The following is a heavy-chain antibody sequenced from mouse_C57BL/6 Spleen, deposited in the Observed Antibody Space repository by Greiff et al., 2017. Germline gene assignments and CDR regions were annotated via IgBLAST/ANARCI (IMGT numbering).Heavy chain of an antibody. Sequence: EVQRVESGPGLVKPSQSPSLTCSVTGYSITSGYYWNWIRQFPGNKLEWMGYISYDGSNNYNPSLKNRISITRDTSKNQFFLKLNSVTTEDTATYYCARGYGSSYYYAMDYWGQGTSVTVSS. D-gene: IGHD1-1*01. CDR1: GYSITSGYY. J-gene: IGHJ4*01. CDR2: ISYDGSN. CDR3: ARGYGSSYYYAMDY. V-gene: IGHV3-6*01.